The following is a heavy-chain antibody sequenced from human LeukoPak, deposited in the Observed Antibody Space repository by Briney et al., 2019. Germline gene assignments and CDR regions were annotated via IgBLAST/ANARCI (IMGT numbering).Heavy chain of an antibody. Sequence: GGSLRLSCAASGFTFSSSWMHWVRQAAGKGLVWVSRINNVGSSTGYADSVKGRFTISRDNAKNTLYLQMNSLRAEDTAVYYCARVSSSGSVYWGQGTLVTVSS. V-gene: IGHV3-74*01. D-gene: IGHD6-6*01. J-gene: IGHJ4*02. CDR1: GFTFSSSW. CDR3: ARVSSSGSVY. CDR2: INNVGSST.